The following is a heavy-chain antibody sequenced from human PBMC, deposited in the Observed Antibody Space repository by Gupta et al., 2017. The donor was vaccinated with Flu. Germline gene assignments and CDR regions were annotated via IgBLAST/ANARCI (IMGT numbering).Heavy chain of an antibody. Sequence: QVQLQESGPGLVKPSQTLSLTCPVSGDSINSGGYYWNWIRQHPVKCLEWIGYIYYTGSTFYNPSLKSRVTISVDTSKIQLSMRLSSVTAAETAVYYCVKGAQQWSFGAFDIWGQGTVVTVSS. V-gene: IGHV4-31*03. CDR3: VKGAQQWSFGAFDI. CDR2: IYYTGST. D-gene: IGHD1-26*01. CDR1: GDSINSGGYY. J-gene: IGHJ3*02.